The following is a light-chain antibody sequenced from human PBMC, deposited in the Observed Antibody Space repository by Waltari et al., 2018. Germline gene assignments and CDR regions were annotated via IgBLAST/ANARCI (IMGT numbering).Light chain of an antibody. J-gene: IGLJ2*01. CDR3: HSRDSSGDVL. CDR2: GKN. Sequence: SSELTQDPAVSVALGQTVRITCQGDSLRPYYVSWFHQRPGEAPALVIYGKNNRPSGIPDRFSVSSSGSTASLTIIGAQAEDEADYYCHSRDSSGDVLIGGGTKLTV. V-gene: IGLV3-19*01. CDR1: SLRPYY.